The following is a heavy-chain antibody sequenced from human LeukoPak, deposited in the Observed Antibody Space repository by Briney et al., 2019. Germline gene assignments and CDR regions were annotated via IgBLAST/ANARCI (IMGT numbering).Heavy chain of an antibody. CDR2: IYYSGST. V-gene: IGHV4-59*01. Sequence: PSETLSLTCTVSGGSISSYYWSWIRQPPGKGLEWIGYIYYSGSTNYNPSLKSRVTISVDTSKNQFSLKLSSVTAADTAVYYCARAITMIYSDAFDIWGQGTMVTVSS. CDR3: ARAITMIYSDAFDI. D-gene: IGHD3-22*01. J-gene: IGHJ3*02. CDR1: GGSISSYY.